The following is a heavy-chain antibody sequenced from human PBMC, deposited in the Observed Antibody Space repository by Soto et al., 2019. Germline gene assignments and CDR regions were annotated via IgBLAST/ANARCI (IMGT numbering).Heavy chain of an antibody. V-gene: IGHV3-53*04. D-gene: IGHD3-22*01. J-gene: IGHJ3*02. CDR3: ARSPIDYYDSSGYYFDAFDI. CDR1: GFTVSSNY. Sequence: GGSLRLSCAASGFTVSSNYMSWVRQAPGKGLEWVSVIYSGGSTYYADSVKGRFTISRHNSKNTLYLQMNSLRAEDTAVYYCARSPIDYYDSSGYYFDAFDIWGQGTMVTVSS. CDR2: IYSGGST.